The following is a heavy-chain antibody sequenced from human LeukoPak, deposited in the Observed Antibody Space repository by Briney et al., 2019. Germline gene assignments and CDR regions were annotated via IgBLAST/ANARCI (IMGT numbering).Heavy chain of an antibody. D-gene: IGHD2-21*02. Sequence: GGSLRLSCAASGFTFSSYAMSWVRQAPGKGLEWVSAISGSGGSTYYADSVKGRFTISRDNSKNTLYLQMNSLRAEDTAVYYCAKQQHIVVVTAIRDNPRYYNYGMDVWGQGTTVTVSS. CDR3: AKQQHIVVVTAIRDNPRYYNYGMDV. CDR1: GFTFSSYA. V-gene: IGHV3-23*01. J-gene: IGHJ6*02. CDR2: ISGSGGST.